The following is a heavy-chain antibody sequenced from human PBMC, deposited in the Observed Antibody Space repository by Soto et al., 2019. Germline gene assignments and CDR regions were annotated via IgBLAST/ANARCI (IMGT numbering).Heavy chain of an antibody. CDR2: ISWNRGSI. J-gene: IGHJ4*02. CDR1: GFTFDDYA. D-gene: IGHD3-3*01. CDR3: AKGVAGWYYFDY. Sequence: EVQLVESGGGSVQPGRSLRLSCAASGFTFDDYAMHWVRQAPGKGLEWVSGISWNRGSIGYADSVKGRFTISRDNAKKSLYLQMNSLRAEDTALYYCAKGVAGWYYFDYWGQGTLVTVSS. V-gene: IGHV3-9*01.